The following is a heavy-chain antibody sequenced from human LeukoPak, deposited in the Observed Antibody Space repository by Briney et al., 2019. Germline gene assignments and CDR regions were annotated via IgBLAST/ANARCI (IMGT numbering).Heavy chain of an antibody. J-gene: IGHJ4*02. D-gene: IGHD3-9*01. CDR3: ARDVQYYDILTGYYFASVY. CDR1: GGSIISYY. V-gene: IGHV4-4*07. Sequence: SETLSLTCTVSGGSIISYYWRWIWQPAGKGLEWIGRIYTSGSTNYNPSLKSRVTMSVDTSKNQFSLKLSSVTAADTAAYYCARDVQYYDILTGYYFASVYWGQGTLVTVSS. CDR2: IYTSGST.